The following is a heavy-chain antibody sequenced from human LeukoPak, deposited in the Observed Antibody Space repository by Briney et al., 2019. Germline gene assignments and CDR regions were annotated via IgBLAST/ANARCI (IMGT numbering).Heavy chain of an antibody. CDR3: ARGGGITIFGVVRPLDY. D-gene: IGHD3-3*01. V-gene: IGHV1-18*01. CDR2: ISAYNGNT. Sequence: EASVKVSCKASGYTFTSYGISWVRQAPGQGLEWMGWISAYNGNTNYAQKLQGRVTMTTDTSTSTAYMELRSLRSDDTAVYYCARGGGITIFGVVRPLDYWGQGTLVTVSS. J-gene: IGHJ4*02. CDR1: GYTFTSYG.